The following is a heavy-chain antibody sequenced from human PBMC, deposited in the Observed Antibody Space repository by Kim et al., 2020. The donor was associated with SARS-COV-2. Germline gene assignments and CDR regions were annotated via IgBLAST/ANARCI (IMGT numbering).Heavy chain of an antibody. Sequence: SVKVSCKASGGTFSSYAISWVRQAPGQGLEWMGRIIPILGIANYAQKFQGRVTITADKSTSTAYMELSSLRSEDTAVYYCARTPNDYGDYRLSSFLDYWGQGTLVTVSS. CDR2: IIPILGIA. D-gene: IGHD4-17*01. J-gene: IGHJ4*02. CDR3: ARTPNDYGDYRLSSFLDY. CDR1: GGTFSSYA. V-gene: IGHV1-69*04.